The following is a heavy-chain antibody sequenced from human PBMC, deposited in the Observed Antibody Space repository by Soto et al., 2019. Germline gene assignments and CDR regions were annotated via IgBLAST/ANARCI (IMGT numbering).Heavy chain of an antibody. CDR1: GYTFTSYG. CDR3: ARDYSSGWSTNFWGKGENWFDP. D-gene: IGHD6-19*01. CDR2: ISPYNGKT. V-gene: IGHV1-18*01. Sequence: QVQLVHSGAEVKKPGASVKVSCKASGYTFTSYGISWVRQAPGQGLEWMGWISPYNGKTNYAQKVQGRVTMTTDTSTSTAYMELRSLRSDDTAVYYCARDYSSGWSTNFWGKGENWFDPWGQGTLVTVSS. J-gene: IGHJ5*02.